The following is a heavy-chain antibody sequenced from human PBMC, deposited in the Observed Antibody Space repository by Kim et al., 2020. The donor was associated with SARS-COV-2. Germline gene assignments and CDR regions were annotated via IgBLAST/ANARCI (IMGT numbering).Heavy chain of an antibody. V-gene: IGHV3-30*04. D-gene: IGHD1-1*01. CDR1: GFTFNRYA. Sequence: GGSLRLSCAASGFTFNRYAIHWVRQAPGKGLEWVTSISDNGNNKYYADSVKGRFTISRDNSKDTLSLQINSLRAEDTAVYYCAKDQGRWNDGFYAFDLWGQGTMVTVSS. J-gene: IGHJ3*01. CDR2: ISDNGNNK. CDR3: AKDQGRWNDGFYAFDL.